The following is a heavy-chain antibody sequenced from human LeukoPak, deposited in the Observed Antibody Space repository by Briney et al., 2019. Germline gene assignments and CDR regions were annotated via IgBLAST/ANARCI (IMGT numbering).Heavy chain of an antibody. V-gene: IGHV4-39*02. CDR3: ASAPRQASIGGLDY. D-gene: IGHD3-16*01. CDR2: IYYSGST. Sequence: WVRQAPGKGLEWIGSIYYSGSTYYNPSLKSRVTISVDTPKNHFSLNLRSVTAADTALYYCASAPRQASIGGLDYWGQGTLVTVSS. J-gene: IGHJ4*02.